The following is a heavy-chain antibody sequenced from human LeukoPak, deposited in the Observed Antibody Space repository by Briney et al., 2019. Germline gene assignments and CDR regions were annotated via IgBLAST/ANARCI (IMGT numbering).Heavy chain of an antibody. Sequence: GGSLRLSCAASGFTFSTYWMHWVRRAPGKGLVWVSRISTDGSVTSYAASVKGRFTISRDNAKNTMYLQMNSLRAEDTAVYYCARIGGSGSYSGHYFDHWGQGTLVTVSS. CDR2: ISTDGSVT. D-gene: IGHD3-10*01. V-gene: IGHV3-74*01. CDR3: ARIGGSGSYSGHYFDH. CDR1: GFTFSTYW. J-gene: IGHJ4*02.